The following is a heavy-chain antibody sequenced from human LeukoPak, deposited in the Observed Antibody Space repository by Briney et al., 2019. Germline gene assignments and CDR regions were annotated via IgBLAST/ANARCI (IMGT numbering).Heavy chain of an antibody. CDR3: ARDLSGSYSTGFDC. J-gene: IGHJ4*02. D-gene: IGHD1-26*01. CDR1: GFTFDDYG. V-gene: IGHV3-20*04. Sequence: GGSLRLSCAAYGFTFDDYGIRWVRQAPARGLGGVSGFNWNGGSKCYEDSVTGRFTISRDNAKNSLYLLMNSLRDEDTALYYCARDLSGSYSTGFDCWGQGTLVTVSS. CDR2: FNWNGGSK.